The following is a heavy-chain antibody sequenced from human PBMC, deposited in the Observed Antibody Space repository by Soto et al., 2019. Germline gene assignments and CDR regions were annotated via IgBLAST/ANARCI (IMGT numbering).Heavy chain of an antibody. V-gene: IGHV6-1*01. CDR2: TYYRSKWYN. D-gene: IGHD3-10*01. J-gene: IGHJ6*02. CDR1: GDSVSSNSAA. CDR3: ARGAIYYGSGSHTNYYYGMDV. Sequence: PSQTLSLTCAISGDSVSSNSAAWSWIRQSPSRGLEWLGRTYYRSKWYNDYAVSVKSRITINPDTSKNQFSLQLHSVTPEDTAVYYCARGAIYYGSGSHTNYYYGMDVWGQGTTVTVSS.